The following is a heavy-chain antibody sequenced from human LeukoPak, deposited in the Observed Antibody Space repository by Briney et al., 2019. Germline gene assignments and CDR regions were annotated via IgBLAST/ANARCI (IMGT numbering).Heavy chain of an antibody. CDR1: GYTFTGYY. V-gene: IGHV1-8*02. CDR3: ASLFLPIYAFDI. Sequence: GASVKVSCKASGYTFTGYYMHWVRQAPGQGLEWMGWINPNSGNTGYAQKFQGRVTMTRNTSISTAYMELSSLRSEDTAVYYCASLFLPIYAFDIWGQGTMVTVSS. D-gene: IGHD2-21*01. CDR2: INPNSGNT. J-gene: IGHJ3*02.